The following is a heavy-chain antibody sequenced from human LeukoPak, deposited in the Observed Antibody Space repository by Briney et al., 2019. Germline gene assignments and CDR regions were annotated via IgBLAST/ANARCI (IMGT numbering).Heavy chain of an antibody. D-gene: IGHD3-9*01. Sequence: GGSLRLSCTASGFTFSTYTMNWVRQAPGKGLEWVSSISSSSSRIYYAESVKGRFTISGDNAKNSLYLQMNSLRAEDTAVYYCARDRPIVLRNFDWSPDWGQGTLVTVSS. CDR2: ISSSSSRI. CDR3: ARDRPIVLRNFDWSPD. CDR1: GFTFSTYT. V-gene: IGHV3-21*01. J-gene: IGHJ4*02.